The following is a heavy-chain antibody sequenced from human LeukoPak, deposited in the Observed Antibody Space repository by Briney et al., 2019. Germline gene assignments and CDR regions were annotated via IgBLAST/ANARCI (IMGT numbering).Heavy chain of an antibody. CDR3: ARDSSGSYSPAFFDY. J-gene: IGHJ4*02. V-gene: IGHV4-31*03. CDR2: IYYSGST. CDR1: GGSIRSGGYY. Sequence: SQTLSLTCTVSGGSIRSGGYYWNWIRQHPGKGLEWIGYIYYSGSTYYNPSLKSRVTISVDTSKNQFSLKLSSVTAADTAVYYCARDSSGSYSPAFFDYWGQGTLVTVSS. D-gene: IGHD3-10*01.